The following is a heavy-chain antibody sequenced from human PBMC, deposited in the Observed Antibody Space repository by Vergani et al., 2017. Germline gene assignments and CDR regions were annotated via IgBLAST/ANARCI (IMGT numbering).Heavy chain of an antibody. D-gene: IGHD5-18*01. CDR1: GGSFSGYY. J-gene: IGHJ4*02. CDR2: INHSGST. CDR3: AREERRGYSYGSANYFDY. V-gene: IGHV4-34*01. Sequence: QVQLQQWGAGLLKPSETLSLTCAVYGGSFSGYYWSWIRQPPGKGLEWIGEINHSGSTNYNPSLKSRVTISVDTSKNQFSLKLSSVTAADTAVYYCAREERRGYSYGSANYFDYWGQGTLVTVSS.